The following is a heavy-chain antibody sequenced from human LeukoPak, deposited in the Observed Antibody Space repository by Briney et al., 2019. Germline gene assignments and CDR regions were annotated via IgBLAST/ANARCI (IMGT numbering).Heavy chain of an antibody. Sequence: GGSLRLSCTASGFTVSSNYMNWVRQAPGKGLEWVSVIYSGGSTYYADSVKGRFTISRDNSKNTLYLQMNSLRAEDTAVYYCAKVHEYYDFWSGYSYYYYMDVWGKGTTVTVSS. D-gene: IGHD3-3*01. CDR2: IYSGGST. CDR1: GFTVSSNY. J-gene: IGHJ6*03. V-gene: IGHV3-53*05. CDR3: AKVHEYYDFWSGYSYYYYMDV.